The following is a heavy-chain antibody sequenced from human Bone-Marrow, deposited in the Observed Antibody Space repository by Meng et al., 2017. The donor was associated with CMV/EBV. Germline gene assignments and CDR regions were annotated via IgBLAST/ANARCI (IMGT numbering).Heavy chain of an antibody. D-gene: IGHD3-10*01. Sequence: LSLTCAASGFTFSSYSMNWVRQAPGKGLEWVSSISSSSSYIYYADSVKGRFTISRDNAKNSLYLQMNSLRAEDTAVYYCARGGSPVNFYYYYGMDVWGQGTTVTVSS. CDR2: ISSSSSYI. CDR3: ARGGSPVNFYYYYGMDV. J-gene: IGHJ6*02. CDR1: GFTFSSYS. V-gene: IGHV3-21*01.